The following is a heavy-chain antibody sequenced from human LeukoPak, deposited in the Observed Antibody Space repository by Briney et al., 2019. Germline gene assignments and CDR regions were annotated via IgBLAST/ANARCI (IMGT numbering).Heavy chain of an antibody. CDR1: GFTFSSYA. CDR2: TNTGNGNT. V-gene: IGHV1-3*04. CDR3: ARATTVVDPFDY. Sequence: GRSLRLSCAASGFTFSSYAMHWVRQAPGQRLEWMGWTNTGNGNTKYSQKFQGRVTITRDTSASIAYMELSSLRSEDTAVYYCARATTVVDPFDYWGQGTLVTVSS. J-gene: IGHJ4*02. D-gene: IGHD4-23*01.